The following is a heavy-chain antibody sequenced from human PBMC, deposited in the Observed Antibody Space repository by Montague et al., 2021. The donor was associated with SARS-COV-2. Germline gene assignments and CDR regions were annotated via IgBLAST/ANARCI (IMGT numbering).Heavy chain of an antibody. Sequence: SETLSLTCTVSGGSISSSSYYWGWIPQPPGKGLEWIGSIYYSGSTYYNPSLKSRVTISVDTSKNQFSLKLSSVTAADTAVYYCAREGGWLSRGSYYFDYWGQGTLVTVSS. CDR3: AREGGWLSRGSYYFDY. V-gene: IGHV4-39*07. D-gene: IGHD3-22*01. CDR2: IYYSGST. J-gene: IGHJ4*02. CDR1: GGSISSSSYY.